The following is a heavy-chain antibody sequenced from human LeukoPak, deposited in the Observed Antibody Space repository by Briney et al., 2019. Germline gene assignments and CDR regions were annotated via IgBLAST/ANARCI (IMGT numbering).Heavy chain of an antibody. CDR1: GFTFSSYG. Sequence: GGTLRLSCAASGFTFSSYGMSWVRPAPGKGLGWVSAISGSGGSTHYADSVKGRFTISRDNSKNTLYLQMNSLRAEDTAVYYCAKDASWYVVYYDYWGQGTLVTVSS. V-gene: IGHV3-23*01. CDR3: AKDASWYVVYYDY. D-gene: IGHD6-13*01. J-gene: IGHJ4*02. CDR2: ISGSGGST.